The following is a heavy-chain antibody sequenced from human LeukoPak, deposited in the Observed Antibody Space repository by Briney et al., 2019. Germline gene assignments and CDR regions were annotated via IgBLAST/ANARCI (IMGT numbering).Heavy chain of an antibody. CDR1: GYTFTSYY. CDR3: AREWPNTSWFAP. D-gene: IGHD1/OR15-1a*01. V-gene: IGHV1-46*01. J-gene: IGHJ5*02. Sequence: ASVKVSCKASGYTFTSYYMHWVRQAPGQGLEWMGIINPSAGNTRYAQKFQGRVTMTRDTSTSTVYMELSSLRSEDTAVYYCAREWPNTSWFAPWGQGTLVTVS. CDR2: INPSAGNT.